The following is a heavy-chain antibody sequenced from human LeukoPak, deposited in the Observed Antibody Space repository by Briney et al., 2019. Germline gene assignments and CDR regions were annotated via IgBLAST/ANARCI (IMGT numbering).Heavy chain of an antibody. CDR3: ARGGAVAARPSASDY. J-gene: IGHJ4*02. V-gene: IGHV4-39*01. D-gene: IGHD6-6*01. CDR2: IYYSGST. CDR1: GGSISSSSYY. Sequence: PSETLSLTCTVSGGSISSSSYYWGWIRQPPGKGLEWIGSIYYSGSTYYNPSLKSRVTISVDTSKNQFSLKLSSVTAADTAVYYCARGGAVAARPSASDYWGQGTLVTVSS.